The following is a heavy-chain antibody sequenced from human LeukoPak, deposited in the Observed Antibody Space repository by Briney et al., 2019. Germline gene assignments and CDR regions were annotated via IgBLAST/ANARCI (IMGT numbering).Heavy chain of an antibody. CDR2: ISGSGGST. CDR3: ARGLGYSYGYE. J-gene: IGHJ4*02. V-gene: IGHV3-23*01. CDR1: GFTFSSYA. Sequence: GGSLRLSCAASGFTFSSYAMSWVRQAPGKGLEWVSAISGSGGSTYYADSVKGRFTISRDNSKNTLYLQMNSLRAEDTAVYYCARGLGYSYGYEWGQGTLVTVSS. D-gene: IGHD5-18*01.